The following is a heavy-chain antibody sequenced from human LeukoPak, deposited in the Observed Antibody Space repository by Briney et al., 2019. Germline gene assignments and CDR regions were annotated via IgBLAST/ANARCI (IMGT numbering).Heavy chain of an antibody. J-gene: IGHJ6*02. Sequence: AAVKVSCKASGYTFTSYYMRWVRQAPGQGLEWMGIINMSGGSKSYAQKFQGRVTMTRDTSTSTVYMELSSLRSEDTAVYYCARGCGIQLWFGACHYGMDVWGQGTMVTLSS. CDR1: GYTFTSYY. D-gene: IGHD5-18*01. CDR2: INMSGGSK. V-gene: IGHV1-46*01. CDR3: ARGCGIQLWFGACHYGMDV.